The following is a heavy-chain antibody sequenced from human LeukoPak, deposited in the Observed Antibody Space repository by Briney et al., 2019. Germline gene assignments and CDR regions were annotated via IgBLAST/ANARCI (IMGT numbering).Heavy chain of an antibody. D-gene: IGHD3-10*01. Sequence: APVKVSCKASGYTFTGYYMHWVRQAPGQGLEWMGWINPNSGGTNYAQKFQGRVTMTRDTSISTAYMELSRLRSDDTAVYYCARGPLWLGELVDYWGQGTLVTVSS. CDR3: ARGPLWLGELVDY. V-gene: IGHV1-2*02. CDR1: GYTFTGYY. J-gene: IGHJ4*02. CDR2: INPNSGGT.